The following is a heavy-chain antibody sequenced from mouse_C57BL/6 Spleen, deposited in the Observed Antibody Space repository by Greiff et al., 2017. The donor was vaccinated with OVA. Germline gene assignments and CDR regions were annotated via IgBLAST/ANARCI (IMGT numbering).Heavy chain of an antibody. CDR2: ILPGSGST. V-gene: IGHV1-9*01. CDR3: ARRGYKDYDPFAY. Sequence: QVQLQQSGAELMKPGASVKLSCKATGYTFTGYWIEWVKQRPGHGLEWIGEILPGSGSTNYNEKFKGNATFTADTSSNTAYMQLSSLTTEDSAIYYCARRGYKDYDPFAYWGQGTLVTVSA. J-gene: IGHJ3*01. CDR1: GYTFTGYW. D-gene: IGHD2-4*01.